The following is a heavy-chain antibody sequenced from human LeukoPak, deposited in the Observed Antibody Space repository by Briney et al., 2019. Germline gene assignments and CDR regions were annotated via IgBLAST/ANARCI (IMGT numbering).Heavy chain of an antibody. Sequence: KPSETLSLTCTVSGGSISSYYWSWIRQPAGKGLEWIGRIYTSGSTNYNPSLKSRVTMSADTSKNQFSLKLSSVTAADTAVYYCARIVGATSRGAFDIWDQGTMVTVSS. D-gene: IGHD1-26*01. CDR2: IYTSGST. CDR1: GGSISSYY. CDR3: ARIVGATSRGAFDI. V-gene: IGHV4-4*07. J-gene: IGHJ3*02.